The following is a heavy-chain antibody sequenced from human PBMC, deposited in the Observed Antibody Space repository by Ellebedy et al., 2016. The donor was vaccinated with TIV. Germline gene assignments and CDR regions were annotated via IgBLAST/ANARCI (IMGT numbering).Heavy chain of an antibody. CDR2: IYTSGSP. CDR3: ARLAWDSSGFPKNYFDY. J-gene: IGHJ4*02. CDR1: GVSIRSFY. D-gene: IGHD3-22*01. V-gene: IGHV4-4*07. Sequence: SETLSLXCTVSGVSIRSFYWNWIRQPAGKGLEWIGRIYTSGSPNYNPSLKSRVTMSVDTSKNLFSLSLTSVTAADTAVYFCARLAWDSSGFPKNYFDYWGQGTLVTVSS.